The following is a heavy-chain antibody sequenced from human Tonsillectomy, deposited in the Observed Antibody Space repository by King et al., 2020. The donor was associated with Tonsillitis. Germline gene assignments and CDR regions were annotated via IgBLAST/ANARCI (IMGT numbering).Heavy chain of an antibody. CDR1: GYTFTSYD. J-gene: IGHJ6*02. CDR3: AGAQYYDFWSGYYSYYYGMDV. CDR2: MNPNSGNT. D-gene: IGHD3-3*01. Sequence: VQLVESGAEVKKPGASVKVSCKASGYTFTSYDINWVRQATGQGLEWMGWMNPNSGNTGYAQKFQGRVTMTRNTSIRTAYMELSSLRSEDTSVYYCAGAQYYDFWSGYYSYYYGMDVWGQGTTVTVSS. V-gene: IGHV1-8*01.